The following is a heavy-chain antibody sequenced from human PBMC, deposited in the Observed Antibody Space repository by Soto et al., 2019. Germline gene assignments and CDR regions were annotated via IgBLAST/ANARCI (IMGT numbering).Heavy chain of an antibody. J-gene: IGHJ4*02. CDR3: AKERVRGYSGYADY. V-gene: IGHV3-30*18. CDR1: GFTFSSYG. Sequence: QVQLVESGGGVVQPGRSLRLSCAASGFTFSSYGMHWVRQAPGKGLEWVAVISYDGSNKYYADSVKGRFTISRDNSKNTLYLQMNSLRAEDTAVYYCAKERVRGYSGYADYWGQGTLVTVSS. D-gene: IGHD5-12*01. CDR2: ISYDGSNK.